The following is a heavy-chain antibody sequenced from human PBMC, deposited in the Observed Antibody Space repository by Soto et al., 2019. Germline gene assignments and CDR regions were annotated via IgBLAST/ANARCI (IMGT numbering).Heavy chain of an antibody. V-gene: IGHV4-39*01. CDR3: ATEDYYYYYGMDV. Sequence: SSETLSLTCTVSGGSISSSSYYWGWIRQPPGKGLEWIGSIYYSGSTYYNPSLKSRVTISVDTSKNQFSLKLSSVTAADTAVYYCATEDYYYYYGMDVWGQGTTVTVSS. J-gene: IGHJ6*02. CDR1: GGSISSSSYY. CDR2: IYYSGST.